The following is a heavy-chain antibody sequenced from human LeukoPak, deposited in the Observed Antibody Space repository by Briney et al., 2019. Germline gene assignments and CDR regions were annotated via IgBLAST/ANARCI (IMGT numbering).Heavy chain of an antibody. V-gene: IGHV3-30*02. CDR2: IRYDGSNK. Sequence: GGSLRLSCAASGFTFSSYGMHWVRQAPGKGLEWVAFIRYDGSNKYYADSVKGRFTISRDNSKNTLYLQMNSLRAEDTAVYYCAKDWLLRENDFDYWGQGTLVTVSS. CDR3: AKDWLLRENDFDY. J-gene: IGHJ4*02. D-gene: IGHD3-22*01. CDR1: GFTFSSYG.